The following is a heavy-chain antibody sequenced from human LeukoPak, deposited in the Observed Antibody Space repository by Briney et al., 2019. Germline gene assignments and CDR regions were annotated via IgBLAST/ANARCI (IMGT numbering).Heavy chain of an antibody. Sequence: SVKVSCKASGGTFSSYAISWVRQAPGQGLEWMGRIIPILGIANYAQKFQGRVTITADKSTSTAYMELSSLRSEDTAVYYCARGGDMQLGFDYWGQGTLVTVSS. CDR3: ARGGDMQLGFDY. V-gene: IGHV1-69*04. D-gene: IGHD6-6*01. CDR1: GGTFSSYA. J-gene: IGHJ4*02. CDR2: IIPILGIA.